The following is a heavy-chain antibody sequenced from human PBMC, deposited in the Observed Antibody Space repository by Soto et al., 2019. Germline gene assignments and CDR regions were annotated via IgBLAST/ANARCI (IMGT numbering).Heavy chain of an antibody. CDR1: GGSISNDGYY. V-gene: IGHV4-31*03. D-gene: IGHD3-3*01. J-gene: IGHJ5*02. CDR2: INYSGGT. CDR3: AREGSHLARSGYHSPYGFDP. Sequence: QVQLQESGPGLVKPSQTLSLTCTVSGGSISNDGYYWGWIRQLPGKGLEYIGYINYSGGTSYTPSLWGRATIAVETSNKQLSLRLTSVTAADTAIYYCAREGSHLARSGYHSPYGFDPWGQGILVTVSS.